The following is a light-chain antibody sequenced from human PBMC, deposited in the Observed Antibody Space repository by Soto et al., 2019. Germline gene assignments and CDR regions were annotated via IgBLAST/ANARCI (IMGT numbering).Light chain of an antibody. CDR3: LLFNTYPQA. J-gene: IGKJ4*01. CDR2: DAS. CDR1: QGIGSA. Sequence: AIQLTQSPSSLSASIGDRVTITCRARQGIGSALAWYQQAPGKPPKLLIFDASTLENGVPSRCSGGGSGTDVTLTISSLQPEDFATYYCLLFNTYPQAFGGGTKVEIK. V-gene: IGKV1-13*02.